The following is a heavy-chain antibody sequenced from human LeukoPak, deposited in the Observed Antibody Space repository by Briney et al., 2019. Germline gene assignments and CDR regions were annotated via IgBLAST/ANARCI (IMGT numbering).Heavy chain of an antibody. CDR3: ARDVSRVRFLEYLLVDF. V-gene: IGHV3-30*04. J-gene: IGHJ4*02. CDR1: GFTFSHYT. D-gene: IGHD3-3*01. Sequence: GGSLKLSCAASGFTFSHYTMHWVRQAPGKGLEWVAVISNDGRNEKYADSVKGRFTISRDNSKSTLFLQMNSLRTEDTAIYYCARDVSRVRFLEYLLVDFRGQGSLVTVSS. CDR2: ISNDGRNE.